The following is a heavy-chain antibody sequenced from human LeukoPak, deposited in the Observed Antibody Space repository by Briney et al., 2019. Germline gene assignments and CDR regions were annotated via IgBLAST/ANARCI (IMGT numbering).Heavy chain of an antibody. CDR1: GFTVSSNY. V-gene: IGHV3-23*01. CDR2: ISGSGDST. CDR3: AKSNSGSYHFYFDH. J-gene: IGHJ4*02. Sequence: GGSLRLSCAASGFTVSSNYMSWVRQAPGKGLEWVSAISGSGDSTYYADSVKGRVTISRDNSKNTLYLQMNSLRAEDTALYYCAKSNSGSYHFYFDHWGQGTLVTVSS. D-gene: IGHD1-26*01.